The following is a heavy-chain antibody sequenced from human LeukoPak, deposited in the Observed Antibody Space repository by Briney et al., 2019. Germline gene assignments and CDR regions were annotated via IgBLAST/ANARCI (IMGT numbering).Heavy chain of an antibody. CDR3: ARSGGLQKFDY. D-gene: IGHD4-11*01. CDR1: EFTFSNYA. Sequence: GRSLRLSCAASEFTFSNYALHWVRQAPGKGLQRVAVISYDGDTIHYADSVKGRFIISRDTSKNTLYLQMNSLRPEDTAVYYCARSGGLQKFDYWGQGTLVTVSS. V-gene: IGHV3-30-3*01. J-gene: IGHJ4*02. CDR2: ISYDGDTI.